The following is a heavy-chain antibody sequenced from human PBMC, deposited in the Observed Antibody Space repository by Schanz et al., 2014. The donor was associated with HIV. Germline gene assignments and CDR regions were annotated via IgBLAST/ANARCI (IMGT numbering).Heavy chain of an antibody. V-gene: IGHV1-18*01. CDR3: AREGGQYKHYGMDV. CDR2: INSYGYV. CDR1: DYSLTTSG. D-gene: IGHD1-20*01. Sequence: QVQLEQSGGEVRKPGASVKVSCKASDYSLTTSGFTWVRQAAGQGLEWMGWINSYGYVNYAQKFQDRLTMTTDTSTGTVYMELRSLRSADTGVYYCAREGGQYKHYGMDVWGQGTTVTVSS. J-gene: IGHJ6*02.